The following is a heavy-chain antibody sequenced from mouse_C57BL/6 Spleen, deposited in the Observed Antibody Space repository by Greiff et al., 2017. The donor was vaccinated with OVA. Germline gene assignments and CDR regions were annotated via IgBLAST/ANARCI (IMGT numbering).Heavy chain of an antibody. V-gene: IGHV1-82*01. CDR3: ARGGYDGYPMDY. D-gene: IGHD2-3*01. Sequence: VQLQQSGPELVKPGASVKISCKASGYAFSSSWMNWVKQRPAKGLEWIGRIYPGDGDTNYNGKFKGKATLTADKSSSTAYMQLSSLTSEDSAVYFCARGGYDGYPMDYWGQGTSVTVSS. CDR1: GYAFSSSW. CDR2: IYPGDGDT. J-gene: IGHJ4*01.